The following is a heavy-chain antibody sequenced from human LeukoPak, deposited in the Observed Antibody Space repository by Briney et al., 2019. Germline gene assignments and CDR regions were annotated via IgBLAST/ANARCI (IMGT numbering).Heavy chain of an antibody. V-gene: IGHV3-13*01. J-gene: IGHJ4*02. D-gene: IGHD6-19*01. Sequence: GGSLRLSCAASGFTFSSYDMHWVRQATGKGLEWASAIGTAGDTYYPGSVKGRFTISRENAKNSLYLQMNSLRAGDTAVYYCARVRADGSGWYYFDYWGQGTLVTVSS. CDR3: ARVRADGSGWYYFDY. CDR2: IGTAGDT. CDR1: GFTFSSYD.